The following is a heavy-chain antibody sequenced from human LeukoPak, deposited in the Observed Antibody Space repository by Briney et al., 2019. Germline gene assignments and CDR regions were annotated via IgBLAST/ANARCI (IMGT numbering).Heavy chain of an antibody. J-gene: IGHJ5*02. CDR2: IWYDGSNK. Sequence: GGSLRLSCAASGITFSSYGMHWVRQAPGKGLEWVAVIWYDGSNKYYADSVKGRFTISKDNSKNTLYLQMNSLRAEDTAVYYCARDPVVYGGNSNWFDPWGQGTLVTVSS. D-gene: IGHD4-23*01. V-gene: IGHV3-33*01. CDR3: ARDPVVYGGNSNWFDP. CDR1: GITFSSYG.